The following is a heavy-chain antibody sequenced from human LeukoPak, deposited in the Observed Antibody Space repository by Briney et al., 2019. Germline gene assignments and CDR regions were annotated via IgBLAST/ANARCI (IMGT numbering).Heavy chain of an antibody. CDR1: GFTFSSYW. J-gene: IGHJ4*02. CDR2: IKQDGSEK. D-gene: IGHD3-3*01. Sequence: PGGSLRLSCTASGFTFSSYWTSWVRQAPGKGLEWVANIKQDGSEKDYADSVKGRFTISRDNSKNTLYLQMNSLRAEDTAVYYCAKDAPGITVFGVALGYWGQGTLVTVSS. V-gene: IGHV3-7*03. CDR3: AKDAPGITVFGVALGY.